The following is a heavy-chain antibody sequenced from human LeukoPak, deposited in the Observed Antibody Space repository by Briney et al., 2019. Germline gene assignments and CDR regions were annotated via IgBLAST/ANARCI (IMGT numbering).Heavy chain of an antibody. CDR3: ARGGAGPLRD. V-gene: IGHV4-59*02. D-gene: IGHD3-16*01. J-gene: IGHJ4*02. Sequence: PSETLSLTCTVSSASVSSYYWSWVRQPPGGGLEWIGYISNSGSPSYNPSFKSRVTFSADTSKNHLSLKLNSVTPADTAVYFCARGGAGPLRDWGQGTLVTVSS. CDR2: ISNSGSP. CDR1: SASVSSYY.